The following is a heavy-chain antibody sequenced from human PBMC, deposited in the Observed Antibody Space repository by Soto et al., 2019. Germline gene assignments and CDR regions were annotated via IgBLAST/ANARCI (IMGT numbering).Heavy chain of an antibody. CDR1: GTIFSSYT. Sequence: QVQLVQSGAEVKKPGSSVRVSCKASGTIFSSYTISWVRQAPGQGLEWMGRIIPIRGETNYAQKFQGRVTLTADKSTNTAYMQLNSLRFEDTAVYYCARGLGGRMDDWGQGTTVTVSS. CDR2: IIPIRGET. V-gene: IGHV1-69*08. D-gene: IGHD3-16*01. J-gene: IGHJ6*02. CDR3: ARGLGGRMDD.